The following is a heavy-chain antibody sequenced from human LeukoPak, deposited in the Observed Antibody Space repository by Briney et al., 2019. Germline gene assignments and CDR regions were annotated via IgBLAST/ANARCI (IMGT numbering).Heavy chain of an antibody. CDR2: ISSSSSYI. CDR3: AKDGDTSYYDLDS. CDR1: GFTFSSYS. J-gene: IGHJ4*02. V-gene: IGHV3-21*01. Sequence: PGGSLRLSCAASGFTFSSYSMNWVRQAPGKGLEWVSSISSSSSYIYYADSVKGRFSISRDDSRNTLYLQMNSLRAEDTALYYCAKDGDTSYYDLDSWSQGTLVTVSS. D-gene: IGHD3-3*01.